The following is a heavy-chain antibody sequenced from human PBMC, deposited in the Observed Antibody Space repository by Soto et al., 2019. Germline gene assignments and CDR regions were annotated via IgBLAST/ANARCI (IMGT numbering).Heavy chain of an antibody. CDR3: ARSVEGHFDY. J-gene: IGHJ4*02. Sequence: EVQLVESGGGLVQPGGSLRLSCSASGFRFSIYSMNWVRQAPGKGLEWSAYITSDTNTIKYADSVKGRFTISRDNAKNSVYLQMNGLRYEDTDVYYCARSVEGHFDYWGQGTVVTVSS. CDR1: GFRFSIYS. CDR2: ITSDTNTI. V-gene: IGHV3-48*02. D-gene: IGHD6-19*01.